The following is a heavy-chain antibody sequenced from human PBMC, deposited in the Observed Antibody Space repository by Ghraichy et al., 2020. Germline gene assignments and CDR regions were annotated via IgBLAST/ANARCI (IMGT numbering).Heavy chain of an antibody. CDR1: GLTFSSFG. Sequence: GGSLRLSCAASGLTFSSFGMSWVRQAPGKGPEWVSAISSSGDSTFYADSVKGRFTVSRDNSKNTLYLQMNSLRVEDTAVFYCAEIGSRGYWYFDIWGRGTLVTVSS. CDR3: AEIGSRGYWYFDI. V-gene: IGHV3-23*01. J-gene: IGHJ2*01. D-gene: IGHD2-15*01. CDR2: ISSSGDST.